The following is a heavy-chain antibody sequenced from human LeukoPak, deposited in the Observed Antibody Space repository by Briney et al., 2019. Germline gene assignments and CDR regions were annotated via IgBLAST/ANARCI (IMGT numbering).Heavy chain of an antibody. D-gene: IGHD3-10*01. CDR3: ATTYGSGTSFGAFDI. CDR1: GFTFSSYE. CDR2: ISSSGSTI. V-gene: IGHV3-48*03. Sequence: GGSLRLSCAASGFTFSSYEMNWVRQASGKGLEWVSYISSSGSTIYYADSVKGRFTISRDNAKNSLYLQMNSLRAEDTAVYYCATTYGSGTSFGAFDIWGQGTMVTVSS. J-gene: IGHJ3*02.